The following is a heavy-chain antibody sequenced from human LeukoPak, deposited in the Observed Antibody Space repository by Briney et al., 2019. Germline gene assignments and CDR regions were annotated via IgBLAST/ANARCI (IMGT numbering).Heavy chain of an antibody. D-gene: IGHD6-6*01. CDR2: ISSGSTYM. CDR3: GRVGGRSKAAKGDAFDI. CDR1: GFTFSSYS. Sequence: GGSLRLSCAASGFTFSSYSMNWVRQAPGKGLEWVSSISSGSTYMYYADSVKGRFTISRDNAQNSVYLQMNSLRAEDTAVYYCGRVGGRSKAAKGDAFDIWGQGTMVTVSS. V-gene: IGHV3-21*01. J-gene: IGHJ3*02.